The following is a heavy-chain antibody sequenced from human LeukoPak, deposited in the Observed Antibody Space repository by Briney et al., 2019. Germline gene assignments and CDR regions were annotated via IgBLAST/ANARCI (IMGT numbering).Heavy chain of an antibody. CDR1: GGSIRGFY. V-gene: IGHV4-59*12. J-gene: IGHJ5*02. Sequence: SETMSLTWSVSGGSIRGFYWTWIRQPPGKGLEWIGYLYDSGGPTYNPSLKSRVAISVDWSKNQFSLTLSSVTAADTALYYCARAVGSSGPYNWFDPWGQGTLVTVSS. CDR2: LYDSGGP. CDR3: ARAVGSSGPYNWFDP. D-gene: IGHD3-22*01.